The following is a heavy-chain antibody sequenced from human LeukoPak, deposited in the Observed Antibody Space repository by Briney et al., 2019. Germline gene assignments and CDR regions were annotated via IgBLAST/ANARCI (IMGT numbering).Heavy chain of an antibody. J-gene: IGHJ5*02. V-gene: IGHV1-18*01. D-gene: IGHD2-15*01. CDR2: ISAYNGNT. CDR1: GYTFTSYA. Sequence: ASVKVSCKASGYTFTSYAMNWVRQAPGQGPEWMGWISAYNGNTNYAQKLQGRVTMTTDTSTSTAYMELRSLRSDDTAVYYCARDVGDIVVVVAANNWFDPWGQGTLVTVSS. CDR3: ARDVGDIVVVVAANNWFDP.